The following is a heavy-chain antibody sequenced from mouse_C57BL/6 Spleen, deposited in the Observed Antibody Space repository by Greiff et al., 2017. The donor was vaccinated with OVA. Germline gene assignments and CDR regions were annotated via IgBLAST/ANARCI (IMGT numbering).Heavy chain of an antibody. J-gene: IGHJ2*01. CDR2: ISSGGSYT. D-gene: IGHD2-5*01. CDR1: GFTFSSYG. V-gene: IGHV5-6*01. CDR3: ARHYSNSYYFDY. Sequence: EVKVVESGGDLVKPGGSLKLSCAASGFTFSSYGMSWVRQTPDKRLEWVATISSGGSYTYYPDSVKGRFTISRDNAKNTLYLQMSSLKSEDTAMYYCARHYSNSYYFDYWGQGTTLTVSS.